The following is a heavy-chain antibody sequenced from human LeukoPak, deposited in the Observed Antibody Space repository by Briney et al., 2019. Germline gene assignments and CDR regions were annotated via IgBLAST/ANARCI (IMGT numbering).Heavy chain of an antibody. J-gene: IGHJ6*03. D-gene: IGHD5-18*01. CDR2: INWNGGST. V-gene: IGHV3-20*01. CDR1: GFTFSSYS. Sequence: GGSLRLSCAASGFTFSSYSMNWVRQAPGKGLEWVSGINWNGGSTGYADSVKGRFTISRDNAKNSLYLQMNSLRAEDTALYHCARLSGYGDYYYYMDVWGKGTTVTISS. CDR3: ARLSGYGDYYYYMDV.